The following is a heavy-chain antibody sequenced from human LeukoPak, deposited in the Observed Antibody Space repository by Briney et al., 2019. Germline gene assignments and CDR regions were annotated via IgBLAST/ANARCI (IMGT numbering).Heavy chain of an antibody. CDR1: GFTFSDSS. CDR3: ARAHSSLGFL. Sequence: GGSLRLSCTASGFTFSDSSMNWVRQAPGKGLEWLSYISSSSTTIYYADSVKGRFTISRDDAKNSLYLQMNSLRAEDTAVYYCARAHSSLGFLWGQGTLVTVSS. J-gene: IGHJ4*02. V-gene: IGHV3-48*01. CDR2: ISSSSTTI. D-gene: IGHD6-13*01.